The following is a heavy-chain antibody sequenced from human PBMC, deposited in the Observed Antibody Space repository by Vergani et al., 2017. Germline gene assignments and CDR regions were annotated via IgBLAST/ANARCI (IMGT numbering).Heavy chain of an antibody. Sequence: VQLVESGGGVVQPGRSLRLSCAASGFTFSSYAMSWVRQAPGKGLEWVSAISGSGGSTYYADSVKGRFTISRDNSKNTLYLQMNSLRAEDTAVYYCAKAVLGAAIDEGLFDPWGQGTLVTVSS. CDR2: ISGSGGST. J-gene: IGHJ5*02. CDR3: AKAVLGAAIDEGLFDP. V-gene: IGHV3-23*04. CDR1: GFTFSSYA. D-gene: IGHD1-26*01.